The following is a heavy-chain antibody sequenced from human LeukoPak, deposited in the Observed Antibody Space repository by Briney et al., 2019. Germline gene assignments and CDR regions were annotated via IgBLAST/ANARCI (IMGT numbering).Heavy chain of an antibody. V-gene: IGHV3-23*01. CDR3: AKAFIPPRKLIWFGELFDY. D-gene: IGHD3-10*01. J-gene: IGHJ4*02. CDR1: GFTFSSYA. CDR2: ISGSGGST. Sequence: GGSLRLSCAASGFTFSSYAMSWVRQAPGKGLEWVSAISGSGGSTYYADSVKGRFTISRDNSKNTLYLQMNNLRAEDTAVYYCAKAFIPPRKLIWFGELFDYWGQGTLVTVSS.